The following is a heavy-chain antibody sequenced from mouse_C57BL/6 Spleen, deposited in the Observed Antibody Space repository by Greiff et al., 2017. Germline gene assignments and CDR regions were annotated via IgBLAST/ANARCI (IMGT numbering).Heavy chain of an antibody. CDR1: GYTFTSYW. Sequence: VQLQQPGAELVRPGTSVKLSCKASGYTFTSYWMHWVKQRPGQGLEWIGVIDPSDSYTNYNQKFKGKATLTVDTASSTAYMQLSSLTSEDSAVYYCARGGPDVWGQGTTLTVSS. CDR3: ARGGPDV. CDR2: IDPSDSYT. V-gene: IGHV1-59*01. D-gene: IGHD3-3*01. J-gene: IGHJ2*01.